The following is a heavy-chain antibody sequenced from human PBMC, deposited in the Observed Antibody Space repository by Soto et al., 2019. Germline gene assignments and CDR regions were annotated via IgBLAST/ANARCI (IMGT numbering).Heavy chain of an antibody. CDR3: ARARIAVAGTIVDY. J-gene: IGHJ4*02. CDR1: GYSIISGYY. D-gene: IGHD6-19*01. Sequence: ASETLSLTCAVSGYSIISGYYCGFIRQPPGKGLEWIGSIYHSGNTYYNPSLKSRVTISVDTSKNHFSLKLSSVTAADTAVYYCARARIAVAGTIVDYWGQGTLVTVSS. V-gene: IGHV4-38-2*01. CDR2: IYHSGNT.